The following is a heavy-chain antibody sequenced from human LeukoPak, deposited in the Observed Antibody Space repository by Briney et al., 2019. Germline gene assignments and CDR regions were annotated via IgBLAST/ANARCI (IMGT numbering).Heavy chain of an antibody. CDR1: GYTFTGYY. CDR3: ARCDSSGSPAYFDP. J-gene: IGHJ5*02. D-gene: IGHD3-22*01. V-gene: IGHV1-2*02. Sequence: GASVKVSCKASGYTFTGYYMHWVRQAPGQGLEWMGWINPNSGGTNYAQKLQGRVTITADKSTSTAYMELSSLRSEDTAVYYCARCDSSGSPAYFDPWGQGTLVTVSS. CDR2: INPNSGGT.